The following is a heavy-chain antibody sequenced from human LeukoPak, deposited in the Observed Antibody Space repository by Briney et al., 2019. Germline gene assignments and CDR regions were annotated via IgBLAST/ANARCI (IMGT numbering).Heavy chain of an antibody. CDR2: IYYSGST. CDR3: ARLQILYYDSSGYYYDDY. Sequence: SETLSLTCTVSGGSISSSSYYWGWIRQPPGKGLEWIGSIYYSGSTYYNPSLKSRVTISVDTSKHQFSLKLSSVTPADTAVYYCARLQILYYDSSGYYYDDYWGQGTLVTVSS. J-gene: IGHJ4*02. V-gene: IGHV4-39*01. D-gene: IGHD3-22*01. CDR1: GGSISSSSYY.